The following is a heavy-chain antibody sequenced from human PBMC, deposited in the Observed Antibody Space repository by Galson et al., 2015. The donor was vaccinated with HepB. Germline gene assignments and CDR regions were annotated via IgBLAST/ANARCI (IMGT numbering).Heavy chain of an antibody. CDR2: FYDSGSS. V-gene: IGHV4-59*01. CDR3: GDEERCRGTVDY. CDR1: GGSISSYH. Sequence: ETLSLTCTVSGGSISSYHWSWIRQPPGKGLEWIGYFYDSGSSNWNPSLKSRVTMSVDTSKNQLSLRLSSATAADTAVYYCGDEERCRGTVDYWGQGTLVTVSS. J-gene: IGHJ4*02. D-gene: IGHD4-17*01.